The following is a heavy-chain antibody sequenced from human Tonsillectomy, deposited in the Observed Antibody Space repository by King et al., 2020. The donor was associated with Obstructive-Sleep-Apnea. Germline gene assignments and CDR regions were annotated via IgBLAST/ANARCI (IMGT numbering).Heavy chain of an antibody. D-gene: IGHD3-3*02. CDR2: INHSGST. J-gene: IGHJ6*02. CDR3: ARLAYYYYGMDV. CDR1: GGSFSGYY. Sequence: GQLQQWGAGLLKPSETLSVTCALYGGSFSGYYWSWIRQPPGKGLEWMGEINHSGSTNYNPSLKSRVTISLDTSKNKFSLKLSSVTAADTAVYYCARLAYYYYGMDVWGQGTTVTVSS. V-gene: IGHV4-34*01.